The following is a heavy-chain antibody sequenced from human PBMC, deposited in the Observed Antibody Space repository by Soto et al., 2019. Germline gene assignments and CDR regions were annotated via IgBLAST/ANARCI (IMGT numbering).Heavy chain of an antibody. CDR2: TYYRSKWYN. Sequence: SQTLSLTCAISGDSVSSNSAAWNWIRQSPSRGLEWLGRTYYRSKWYNDYAVSVKSRITINPDTSKNQFSLQLNSVTPEDTAVNYCARDNRITMVRGVQYYMDVWGKGTTVTVSS. J-gene: IGHJ6*03. CDR1: GDSVSSNSAA. CDR3: ARDNRITMVRGVQYYMDV. V-gene: IGHV6-1*01. D-gene: IGHD3-10*01.